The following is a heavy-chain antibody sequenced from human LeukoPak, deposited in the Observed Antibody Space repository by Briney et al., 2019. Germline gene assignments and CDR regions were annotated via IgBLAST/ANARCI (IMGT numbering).Heavy chain of an antibody. J-gene: IGHJ4*02. D-gene: IGHD5-18*01. Sequence: SGTLSLTCAVSGGSISSSYWWSWVRQPPGKGLEWIGEVYHSGSTNYNPSLKSRVTISVDKSKNQFSLKLSSVTAADTAVYYCARGTRIQLWLMKGGRTYYFDYWGQGTLVTVSS. CDR1: GGSISSSYW. CDR3: ARGTRIQLWLMKGGRTYYFDY. CDR2: VYHSGST. V-gene: IGHV4-4*02.